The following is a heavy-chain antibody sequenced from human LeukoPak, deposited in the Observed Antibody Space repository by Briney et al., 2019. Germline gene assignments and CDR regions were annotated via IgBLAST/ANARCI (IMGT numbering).Heavy chain of an antibody. CDR3: ARDQEGFDY. J-gene: IGHJ4*02. CDR2: IYPRDGST. CDR1: GYTFTINY. Sequence: GASVTVSCTASGYTFTINYIHWVRQAPGQGLEWMGMIYPRDGSTSYAQKFQGRVTVTRDTSTSTVHMELSGLRSEDTAVYYYARDQEGFDYWGQGTLVTVSS. V-gene: IGHV1-46*01.